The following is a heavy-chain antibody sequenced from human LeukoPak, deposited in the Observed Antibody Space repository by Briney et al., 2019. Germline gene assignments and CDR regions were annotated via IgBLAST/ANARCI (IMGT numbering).Heavy chain of an antibody. J-gene: IGHJ6*02. CDR2: IKSKTDGGTT. Sequence: PGGSLRLSCAASGFTLRNAWMSWVREARGKRLEWVGRIKSKTDGGTTDYAAPVKGRFTISRDDSTNTLYLQMNSLKTEDTAVDYCTTGYSYGLWSMDVWGQGTTVTVSS. CDR1: GFTLRNAW. V-gene: IGHV3-15*01. CDR3: TTGYSYGLWSMDV. D-gene: IGHD5-18*01.